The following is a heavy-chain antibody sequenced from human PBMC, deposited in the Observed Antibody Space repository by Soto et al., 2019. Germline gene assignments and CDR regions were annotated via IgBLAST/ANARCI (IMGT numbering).Heavy chain of an antibody. Sequence: EVQLLESGGGLVQPGGSLRLSCAASGFIYSSYVMSWVRQAPGKGLEWVSAISGGGHSTYYADSVKGRFTISRDNSKNTLYLLMDSLRAEDTAIYYCAKDLGDHDYMDVWGKGTTVTVSS. J-gene: IGHJ6*03. CDR2: ISGGGHST. CDR1: GFIYSSYV. D-gene: IGHD3-16*01. CDR3: AKDLGDHDYMDV. V-gene: IGHV3-23*01.